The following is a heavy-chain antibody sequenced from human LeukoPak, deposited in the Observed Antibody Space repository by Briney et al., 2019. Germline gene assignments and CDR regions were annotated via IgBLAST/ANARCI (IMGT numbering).Heavy chain of an antibody. CDR1: GGSISSYY. CDR3: ARDFKVAVGATHYFDT. Sequence: SETLSLTCPVSGGSISSYYWSWIRQPPGERLEWIGYIYYSGSTNYNPSLKSRVTISVDTSKNQFSLKLSSVTAADTAVYYCARDFKVAVGATHYFDTWGQGTLVTVSS. J-gene: IGHJ4*02. D-gene: IGHD1-26*01. CDR2: IYYSGST. V-gene: IGHV4-59*01.